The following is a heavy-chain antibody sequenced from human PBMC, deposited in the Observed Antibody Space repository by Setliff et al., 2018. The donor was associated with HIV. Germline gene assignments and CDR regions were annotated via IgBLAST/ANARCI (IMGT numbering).Heavy chain of an antibody. D-gene: IGHD3-22*01. J-gene: IGHJ4*02. CDR2: INAGDDNT. CDR1: GYTFSTNA. Sequence: GASVKVSCKAFGYTFSTNAIHWVRQAPGQRLEWMGYINAGDDNTRYSEKFQGRVTITRDTSTSTAYMELSSLRSEDTAVYYCARGGVYYYDSSGWSMDYWGQGTLVTVSS. V-gene: IGHV1-3*01. CDR3: ARGGVYYYDSSGWSMDY.